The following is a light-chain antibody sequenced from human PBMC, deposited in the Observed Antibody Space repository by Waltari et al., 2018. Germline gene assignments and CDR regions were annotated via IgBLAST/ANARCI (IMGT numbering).Light chain of an antibody. J-gene: IGLJ3*02. CDR2: TNR. CDR3: AVWDDGLNGWV. CDR1: TSNIGRNT. V-gene: IGLV1-44*01. Sequence: QSVLTQPPSASGSPRQRVTISCSGSTSNIGRNTVNWHQQGAGTAPKLLIYTNRQRPSGPPARCSGSQSGTSGFLAISRLQSEDEADYYCAVWDDGLNGWVFGGRTRVSVL.